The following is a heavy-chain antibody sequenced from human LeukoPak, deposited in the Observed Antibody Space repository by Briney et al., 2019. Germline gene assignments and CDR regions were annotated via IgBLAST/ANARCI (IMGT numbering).Heavy chain of an antibody. V-gene: IGHV1-2*02. CDR3: ARDLQSSSGYYYVVGY. Sequence: ASVKVSCKASGYTFTGYYMHWVRQAPGQGLEWMGWINPNSGGTNYTQKFQGRVTMTRDTSISTAYMELSRLRSDDTAVYYCARDLQSSSGYYYVVGYWGQGTLVTVSS. CDR2: INPNSGGT. D-gene: IGHD3-22*01. J-gene: IGHJ4*02. CDR1: GYTFTGYY.